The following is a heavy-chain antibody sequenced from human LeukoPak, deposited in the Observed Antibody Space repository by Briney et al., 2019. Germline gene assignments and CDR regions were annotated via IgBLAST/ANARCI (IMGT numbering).Heavy chain of an antibody. CDR3: ARETKDGVFFDY. J-gene: IGHJ4*02. D-gene: IGHD6-13*01. CDR2: ITPYNGNA. Sequence: ASVKVSCKPSGYIFTKYDISWVQQAPGQGPEWMGWITPYNGNAQSAPKFEGRVTMTTDTSASTAYLELRGLKSDDTAVYYCARETKDGVFFDYWGQGTLVSVSS. V-gene: IGHV1-18*01. CDR1: GYIFTKYD.